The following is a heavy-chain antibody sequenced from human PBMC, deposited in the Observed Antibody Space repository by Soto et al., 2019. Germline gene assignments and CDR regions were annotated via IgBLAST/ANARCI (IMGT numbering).Heavy chain of an antibody. V-gene: IGHV3-21*01. Sequence: GGSLRLSCAASGFTFSSYGMHWVRQAPGKGLEWVLFISSNGSNIYYADSVKGRFTISRDNAKSSLYLQMNSLRAEDTAVYYCARDKASYYYDSSAVDYWGQGTLVTVSS. CDR2: ISSNGSNI. CDR1: GFTFSSYG. J-gene: IGHJ4*02. D-gene: IGHD3-22*01. CDR3: ARDKASYYYDSSAVDY.